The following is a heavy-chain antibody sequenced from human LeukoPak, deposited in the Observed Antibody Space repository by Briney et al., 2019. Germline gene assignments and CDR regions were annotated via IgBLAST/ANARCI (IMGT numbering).Heavy chain of an antibody. J-gene: IGHJ4*02. CDR3: VKHDYSNYVGYYDH. D-gene: IGHD4-11*01. CDR1: GFTFSSYA. Sequence: GGSLRLSCAASGFTFSSYAMSWVRQAPGKGVEWVSGINWNGGSTDYADSVRGRFTISRDNAKNSLYLQMNSLRAEDTALYYCVKHDYSNYVGYYDHWGQGTLVTVSS. CDR2: INWNGGST. V-gene: IGHV3-20*04.